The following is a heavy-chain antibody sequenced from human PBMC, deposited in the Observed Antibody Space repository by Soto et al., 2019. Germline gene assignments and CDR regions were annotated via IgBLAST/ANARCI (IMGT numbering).Heavy chain of an antibody. J-gene: IGHJ6*02. V-gene: IGHV4-4*02. CDR3: ATSGPPDYYYGMDV. D-gene: IGHD2-2*01. CDR2: IYHSGST. CDR1: GGSISSSNW. Sequence: SETLSLTCAVSGGSISSSNWWSWVRQPPGKGLEWIGEIYHSGSTNCNPSLKSRVTISVDKSKNQFSLKLSSVTAADTAVYYCATSGPPDYYYGMDVWGQGTTVTVSS.